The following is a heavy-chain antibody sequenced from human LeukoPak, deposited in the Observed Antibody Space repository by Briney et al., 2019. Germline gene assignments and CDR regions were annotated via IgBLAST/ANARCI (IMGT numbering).Heavy chain of an antibody. J-gene: IGHJ3*01. V-gene: IGHV3-48*04. CDR3: ARDGFSNGDPHHDGFDV. Sequence: GGSLRLSCAASGFTVSSNYMSWVRQAPGKGLEWVSYISSGSYTIYYADSVKGRFTISRDNAKNSLYLQMNSLRAEDTAVYYCARDGFSNGDPHHDGFDVWGQGTMVTVSS. D-gene: IGHD2-8*01. CDR1: GFTVSSNY. CDR2: ISSGSYTI.